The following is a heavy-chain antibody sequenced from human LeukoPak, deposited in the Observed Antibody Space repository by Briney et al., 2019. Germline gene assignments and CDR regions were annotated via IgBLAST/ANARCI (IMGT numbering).Heavy chain of an antibody. V-gene: IGHV4-4*02. CDR1: GGSISSTNW. CDR3: ARYSGWYGDSVFDY. Sequence: SGTLSLICGVSGGSISSTNWWTWVRQPPGKGLEWIGEVHLDGRTNYSPSLQSRLAMSVDFSKNHISLKLSSVTAADTAVYYCARYSGWYGDSVFDYWGQGTLVTVSS. CDR2: VHLDGRT. D-gene: IGHD6-19*01. J-gene: IGHJ4*02.